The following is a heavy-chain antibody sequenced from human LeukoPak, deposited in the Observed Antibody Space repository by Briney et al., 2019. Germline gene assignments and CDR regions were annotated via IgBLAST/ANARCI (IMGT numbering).Heavy chain of an antibody. CDR1: GGSFSGYY. Sequence: SETLSLTCAVYGGSFSGYYWSWIRQPPGKGLEWIGEINHSGSTNYNPSLKSRVTISVDTSKNQFSLKLSSVTAADTAVYYCARYRYDSSGYHYGDWGQGTLVTVSS. J-gene: IGHJ4*02. V-gene: IGHV4-34*01. CDR2: INHSGST. D-gene: IGHD3-22*01. CDR3: ARYRYDSSGYHYGD.